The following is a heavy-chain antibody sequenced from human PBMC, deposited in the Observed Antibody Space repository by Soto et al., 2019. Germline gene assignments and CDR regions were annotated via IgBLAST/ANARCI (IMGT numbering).Heavy chain of an antibody. V-gene: IGHV3-48*03. J-gene: IGHJ3*01. CDR2: IHPSGQPI. CDR3: ARRASR. D-gene: IGHD1-26*01. Sequence: GGSLRLSCSVSGFTFSSSEMYWVRQAPGKGLEWISYIHPSGQPIFYADSVKGRFTISRDNANNSVFLQMNSLRAEDTAVYYCARRASRWGQGTMVTVSS. CDR1: GFTFSSSE.